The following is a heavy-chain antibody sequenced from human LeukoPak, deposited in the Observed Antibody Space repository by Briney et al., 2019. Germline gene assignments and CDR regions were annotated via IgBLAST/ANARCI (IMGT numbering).Heavy chain of an antibody. J-gene: IGHJ3*02. CDR3: ARDSMDSITIFGVVIINAFDI. Sequence: SVKVSCKPSGGTFSSYAISWVRQAPGQGLEWMGGIIPIFGTANYAQKFQGRVTITADESTSTAYMELSSLRSEDTAVYYCARDSMDSITIFGVVIINAFDIWGQGTMVTVSS. CDR2: IIPIFGTA. CDR1: GGTFSSYA. D-gene: IGHD3-3*01. V-gene: IGHV1-69*13.